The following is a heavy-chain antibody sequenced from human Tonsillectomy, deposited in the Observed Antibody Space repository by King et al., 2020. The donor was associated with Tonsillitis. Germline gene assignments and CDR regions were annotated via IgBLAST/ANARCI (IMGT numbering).Heavy chain of an antibody. D-gene: IGHD3-9*01. CDR1: GFTFRRNS. J-gene: IGHJ4*02. Sequence: VQLVESGGRLVQPGGSLRLSCAASGFTFRRNSLNWVRQAPGKGLGWGSHIGPSGSYINYIDSVKGRFTVSRDDAKNSLYLQMNSLRAEDTAVYYCARDHDWAFDFWGQGTLVTVSS. CDR2: IGPSGSYI. V-gene: IGHV3-48*01. CDR3: ARDHDWAFDF.